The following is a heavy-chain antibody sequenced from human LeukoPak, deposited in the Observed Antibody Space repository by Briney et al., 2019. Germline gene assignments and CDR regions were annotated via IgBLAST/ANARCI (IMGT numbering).Heavy chain of an antibody. J-gene: IGHJ4*02. CDR1: GFTFSGYS. Sequence: GGSLRLSCAASGFTFSGYSMNWVRQAPGKGLEWVSSISSSSSYIYYADSVKGRFTISRDNAKNSLYLQMNSLRAEDTAVYYCARVRWQGVFDYWGQGTLVTVSS. D-gene: IGHD3-10*01. CDR2: ISSSSSYI. CDR3: ARVRWQGVFDY. V-gene: IGHV3-21*01.